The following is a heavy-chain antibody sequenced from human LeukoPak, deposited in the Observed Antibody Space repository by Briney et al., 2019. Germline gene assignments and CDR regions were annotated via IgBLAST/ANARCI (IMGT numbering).Heavy chain of an antibody. J-gene: IGHJ4*02. D-gene: IGHD2-21*02. CDR3: AKDRVEVTYFDY. Sequence: GGSLRLSCAASGFSFSSNAMSWVRQAPGKGLEWVAVISYGGSNKYYTDSVKGRFTISRDNSKNTLYLQMNSLRAEDTAVYYCAKDRVEVTYFDYWGQGTLVTVSS. V-gene: IGHV3-30*18. CDR2: ISYGGSNK. CDR1: GFSFSSNA.